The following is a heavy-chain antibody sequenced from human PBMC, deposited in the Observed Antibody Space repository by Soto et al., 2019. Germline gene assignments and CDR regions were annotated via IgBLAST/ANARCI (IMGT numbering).Heavy chain of an antibody. V-gene: IGHV3-23*01. CDR1: RVSFRTYA. J-gene: IGHJ4*02. CDR3: ARDPSHSYYTLFYYFDY. D-gene: IGHD1-26*01. CDR2: ISGSGSNT. Sequence: QSGGSLRLPCAASRVSFRTYAVSWAPQAPGKGLEWVSAISGSGSNTYYADSVKGRFTISRDDSKSTLYLQMNSRRAEDTAVYYCARDPSHSYYTLFYYFDYWGQGTLVTVSS.